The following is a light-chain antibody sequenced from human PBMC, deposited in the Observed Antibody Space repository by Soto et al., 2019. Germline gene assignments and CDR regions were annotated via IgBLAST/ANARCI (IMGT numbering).Light chain of an antibody. Sequence: ENVLTQSPGTLSLSPGERATLSCRASQGVNRYYLAWYQQKPGQAPRLLISGASTRATGIPDRFSGSGSGTDFTLTISRLEPEDFAVYYCQQYGSSPETFGQGTKVDIK. CDR3: QQYGSSPET. J-gene: IGKJ1*01. CDR2: GAS. CDR1: QGVNRYY. V-gene: IGKV3-20*01.